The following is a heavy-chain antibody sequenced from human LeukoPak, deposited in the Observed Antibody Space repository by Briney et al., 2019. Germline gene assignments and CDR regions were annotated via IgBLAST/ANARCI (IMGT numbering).Heavy chain of an antibody. D-gene: IGHD1-26*01. V-gene: IGHV1-8*03. CDR2: MNPNSGNT. CDR1: GYTFTGYY. CDR3: ARGAASYSGSYDYYYYMDV. Sequence: ASVKVSCKASGYTFTGYYMHWVRQAPGQGLEWMGWMNPNSGNTGYAQKFQGRVTITRNTSIGTSYMELSSLRSDDTAVYYCARGAASYSGSYDYYYYMDVWGKGTTVTVSS. J-gene: IGHJ6*03.